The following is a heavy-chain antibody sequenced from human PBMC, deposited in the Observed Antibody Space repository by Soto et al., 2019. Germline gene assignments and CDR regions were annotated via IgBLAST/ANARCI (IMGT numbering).Heavy chain of an antibody. V-gene: IGHV4-39*01. CDR3: ARFYSGKSNWYFDL. D-gene: IGHD4-4*01. CDR2: IYYSGST. CDR1: GGSISSSSYY. J-gene: IGHJ2*01. Sequence: ASETLSLTCTVSGGSISSSSYYWGWIRQPPGKGLEWIGSIYYSGSTYYNTSLKSRVTISVDTSKNQFSLKLSSVTAADTAVYYCARFYSGKSNWYFDLWGRGTLVTVSS.